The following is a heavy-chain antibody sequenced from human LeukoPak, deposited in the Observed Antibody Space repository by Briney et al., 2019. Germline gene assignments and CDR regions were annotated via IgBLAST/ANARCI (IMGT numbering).Heavy chain of an antibody. J-gene: IGHJ3*02. CDR2: MNPNSGNT. V-gene: IGHV1-8*01. CDR3: ARDSRQKNAFDI. CDR1: GYTFTSYD. Sequence: ASVKVSCKASGYTFTSYDINWVRQATGQGLEWMGWMNPNSGNTGYAQKFQGRVTMTRNTSISTAYMELSSLRSEDTAVYYCARDSRQKNAFDIWGQGTMVTVSS.